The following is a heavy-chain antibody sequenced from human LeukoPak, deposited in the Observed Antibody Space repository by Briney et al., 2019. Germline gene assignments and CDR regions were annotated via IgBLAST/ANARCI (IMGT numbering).Heavy chain of an antibody. CDR3: ATALPGGWYGN. J-gene: IGHJ4*02. D-gene: IGHD6-19*01. Sequence: GGSLGLSCAASGFSFRDSAMHWVRQAPGKGLEYVSAITSNGVSRYYANSVKGRFTISRDNSRNTLYLQMGSLGTDDMAVYYCATALPGGWYGNWGQGTLVTVSS. CDR2: ITSNGVSR. CDR1: GFSFRDSA. V-gene: IGHV3-64*01.